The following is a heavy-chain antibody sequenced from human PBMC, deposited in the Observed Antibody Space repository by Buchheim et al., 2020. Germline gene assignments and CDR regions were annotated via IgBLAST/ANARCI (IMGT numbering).Heavy chain of an antibody. V-gene: IGHV4-31*03. CDR3: ARFGGASGPRLNWFDP. J-gene: IGHJ5*02. Sequence: QVQLQESGPGLVKPPQTLSLTCSVSGGSISSGGYYWSWIRQHSGKGLEWIGYIYYTGSTFYDTSLKSRVTISLDTSKNQFSLELSSVTAADTAVYYCARFGGASGPRLNWFDPWGQGTL. CDR2: IYYTGST. D-gene: IGHD3-16*01. CDR1: GGSISSGGYY.